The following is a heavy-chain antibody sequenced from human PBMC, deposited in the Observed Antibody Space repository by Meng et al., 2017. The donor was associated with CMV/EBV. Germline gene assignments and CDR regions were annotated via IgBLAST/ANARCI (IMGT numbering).Heavy chain of an antibody. CDR1: GWSFSGYY. J-gene: IGHJ4*02. D-gene: IGHD2-15*01. CDR2: INHSGST. V-gene: IGHV4-34*01. CDR3: ASSLTYPDY. Sequence: QVQLQQWGAGLLKPSETRSLTCAGYGWSFSGYYWSLIRQPQGKGLEWIGEINHSGSTNYNPSLKSRVTISVDTSKNQFSLKLSSVTAADTAVYYCASSLTYPDYWGQGTLVTVSS.